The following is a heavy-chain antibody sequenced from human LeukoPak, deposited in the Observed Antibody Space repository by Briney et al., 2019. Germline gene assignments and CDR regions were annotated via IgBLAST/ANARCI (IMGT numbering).Heavy chain of an antibody. CDR1: GFTFSSYG. V-gene: IGHV3-23*01. D-gene: IGHD6-19*01. J-gene: IGHJ4*02. CDR2: ISGSGGST. Sequence: GGSLRLSCAASGFTFSSYGMSWVRQAPGKGLEWVSAISGSGGSTYYADSVKGRFTISRDNAKNSLYLQMNSLRAEDTAVYYCARAPRLAVAGTEFDHWGQGTLVTVSS. CDR3: ARAPRLAVAGTEFDH.